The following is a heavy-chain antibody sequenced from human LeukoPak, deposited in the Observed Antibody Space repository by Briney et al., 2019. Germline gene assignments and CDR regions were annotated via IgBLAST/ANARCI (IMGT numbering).Heavy chain of an antibody. CDR2: IKSKTDGGTT. J-gene: IGHJ4*02. Sequence: GGSLSLSCAASGFTFSNAWMSWVRQAPGKGLEWVGRIKSKTDGGTTDYAAPVKGRFTISRDDSKNTLYVQMNSLKTEDTAVYYCTTGPYDYGSGTYYHWGQGTLVTVSS. D-gene: IGHD3-10*01. CDR1: GFTFSNAW. V-gene: IGHV3-15*01. CDR3: TTGPYDYGSGTYYH.